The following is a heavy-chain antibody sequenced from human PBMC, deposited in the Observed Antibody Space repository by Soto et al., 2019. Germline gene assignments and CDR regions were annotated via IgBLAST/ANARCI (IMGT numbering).Heavy chain of an antibody. CDR2: ISGSGGST. CDR3: AKEDGYCSSWFEFDY. V-gene: IGHV3-23*01. D-gene: IGHD6-13*01. Sequence: EVQLLESGGGLVQPGGSLRLSCAASGFTFSSYAMSWVRQAPGKGLEWVSVISGSGGSTYYADSVKGRFTISRANSKNTLYVQMNSLRAEDTAVYYCAKEDGYCSSWFEFDYWGQGTLVTVSS. J-gene: IGHJ4*02. CDR1: GFTFSSYA.